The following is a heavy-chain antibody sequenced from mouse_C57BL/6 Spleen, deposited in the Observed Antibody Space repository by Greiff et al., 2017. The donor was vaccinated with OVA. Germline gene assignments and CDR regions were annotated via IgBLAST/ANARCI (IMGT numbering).Heavy chain of an antibody. J-gene: IGHJ2*01. V-gene: IGHV1-7*01. CDR1: GYTFTSYR. CDR2: FNPSSGYT. D-gene: IGHD2-4*01. Sequence: QVKLQQSGAELAKPGASVKLSCKASGYTFTSYRMHWVKQRHGQGLEWIGYFNPSSGYTKYNQKFKDKATLTADKSSSPADMQLSSLTDEDSSVYYSARYDYDRYYFGYRGQGTTLTVSS. CDR3: ARYDYDRYYFGY.